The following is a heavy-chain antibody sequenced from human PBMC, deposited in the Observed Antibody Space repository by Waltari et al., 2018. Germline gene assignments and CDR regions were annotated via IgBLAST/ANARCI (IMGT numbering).Heavy chain of an antibody. CDR2: IWYEGSNK. J-gene: IGHJ6*02. D-gene: IGHD6-13*01. Sequence: QVQLVESGGGVVQPGRSLRLSCAASGFTFSSYGLHWVRQAPGKGLEWVAVIWYEGSNKDYADSVKGRFTISRDNSKNTLYLQMNSLRAEDTAVYYCARAQAAAAGIVYGMDVWGQGTTVTVSS. CDR3: ARAQAAAAGIVYGMDV. CDR1: GFTFSSYG. V-gene: IGHV3-33*01.